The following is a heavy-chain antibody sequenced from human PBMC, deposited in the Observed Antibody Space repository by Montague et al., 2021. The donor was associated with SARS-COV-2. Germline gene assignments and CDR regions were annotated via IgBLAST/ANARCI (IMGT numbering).Heavy chain of an antibody. CDR1: GFTFSSHA. Sequence: SLRLSCAASGFTFSSHAMSWVRQAPGKGLEWVSAISGSGYSTYYVDSVKGRFTISRDNSKSTLHLLMNSLRAEDTAVYYCVRSFYCSSSSCSGSYYYGMDLWGPGTLVTVSS. D-gene: IGHD2-2*01. CDR2: ISGSGYST. V-gene: IGHV3-23*01. J-gene: IGHJ6*02. CDR3: VRSFYCSSSSCSGSYYYGMDL.